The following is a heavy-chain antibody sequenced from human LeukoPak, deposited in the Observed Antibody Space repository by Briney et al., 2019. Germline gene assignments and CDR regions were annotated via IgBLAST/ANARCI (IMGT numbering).Heavy chain of an antibody. V-gene: IGHV3-48*01. J-gene: IGHJ3*02. CDR2: MSSSSSTI. Sequence: PGGSLRLSCAASGFTFSSYSMNWVRQAPGKGLEWVSYMSSSSSTIYYADSVKGRFTISRDNSKNTLYLQMNSLRAEDTAVYYCAREGSFDSSGYNDALDIWGQGTMVTVSA. CDR1: GFTFSSYS. D-gene: IGHD3-22*01. CDR3: AREGSFDSSGYNDALDI.